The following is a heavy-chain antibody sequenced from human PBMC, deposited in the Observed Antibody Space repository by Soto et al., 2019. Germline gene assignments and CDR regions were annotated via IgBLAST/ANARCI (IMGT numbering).Heavy chain of an antibody. V-gene: IGHV1-46*01. J-gene: IGHJ6*02. CDR3: ASNNEDYGSGSTRYYYYGMDV. CDR2: INPSDGST. Sequence: ASVKVSCKASGYTFTSRYMHWVRQAPGQGLEWMGIINPSDGSTTYAQKFQGRVTITADKSTSTAYMVLSSLRSEDTAVYYCASNNEDYGSGSTRYYYYGMDVWGQGTTVTVSS. CDR1: GYTFTSRY. D-gene: IGHD3-10*01.